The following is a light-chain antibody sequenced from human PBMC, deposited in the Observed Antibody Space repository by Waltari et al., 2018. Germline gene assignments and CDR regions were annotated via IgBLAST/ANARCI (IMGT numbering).Light chain of an antibody. V-gene: IGKV3-20*01. J-gene: IGKJ1*01. CDR3: QQYGSLPRT. CDR1: QSVSSSN. CDR2: HTS. Sequence: EIVLTQSPGTLSLSPGERATLSCRASQSVSSSNLAWYQQKPGQAPRLLIYHTSTRATGIPDRFSGSGSGTDFTLTISRLGPEDFAVYYCQQYGSLPRTFGQGTKVEIK.